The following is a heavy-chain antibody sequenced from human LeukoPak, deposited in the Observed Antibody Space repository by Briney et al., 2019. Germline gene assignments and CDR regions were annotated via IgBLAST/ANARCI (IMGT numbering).Heavy chain of an antibody. CDR1: GFTFSSYA. Sequence: RGSLRLSCAASGFTFSSYAMTWVRQAPGKGLEWVSAIGGSGAGTYYADSVKGRFTISRDNSKNTLYLQLNSLRVEDTAVYYCAKNGGDSYGTGHFDYWGQGTLVTVSS. J-gene: IGHJ4*02. V-gene: IGHV3-23*01. D-gene: IGHD5-18*01. CDR2: IGGSGAGT. CDR3: AKNGGDSYGTGHFDY.